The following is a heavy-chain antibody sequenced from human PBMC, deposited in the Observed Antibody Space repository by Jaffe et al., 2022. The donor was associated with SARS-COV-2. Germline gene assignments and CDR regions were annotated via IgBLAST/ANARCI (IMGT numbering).Heavy chain of an antibody. D-gene: IGHD3-10*01. J-gene: IGHJ3*02. V-gene: IGHV4-38-2*01. CDR1: GSSISSAYY. CDR2: LHHSGNT. Sequence: QVQLQESGPGLVKPSETLSLTCSVSGSSISSAYYWGWIRQPPGKGLEWIGSLHHSGNTYYNSSLKSRITISVDTSKNQFSLRLTSVTAADTAVYYCAHWFGERHDAFDMWGQGIMVTVSS. CDR3: AHWFGERHDAFDM.